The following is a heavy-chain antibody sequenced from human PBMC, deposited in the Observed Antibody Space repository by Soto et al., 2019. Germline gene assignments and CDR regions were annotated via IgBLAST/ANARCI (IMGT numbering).Heavy chain of an antibody. Sequence: QVQLVQSGAEVKKPGSSVKVSCKASGGTFSRYSITWVRQAPGHGLEWIGRIIPIFGIASYAQKFQGRVTITADESTSTAYMELSSLRSDDTAVYHCAREDRDRETGLVPAAIDGVDVWGQGTTVTVSS. CDR3: AREDRDRETGLVPAAIDGVDV. D-gene: IGHD2-2*01. J-gene: IGHJ6*02. CDR2: IIPIFGIA. V-gene: IGHV1-69*08. CDR1: GGTFSRYS.